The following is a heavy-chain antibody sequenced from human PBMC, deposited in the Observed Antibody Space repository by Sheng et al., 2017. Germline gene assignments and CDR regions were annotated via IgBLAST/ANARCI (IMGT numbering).Heavy chain of an antibody. D-gene: IGHD3-10*01. J-gene: IGHJ6*02. CDR3: ARAGYGWGSPYYGMDV. CDR2: ISSSGST. CDR1: GVSISSSTYY. Sequence: QLQLQESGPGLMKPSETLSLTCTVSGVSISSSTYYWGWIRQPPGKGLEWIGTISSSGSTYYNPSLESRVTISVDTSKNQFSLNLNSVTAADTAVYYCARAGYGWGSPYYGMDVWGQGTTVTVSS. V-gene: IGHV4-39*07.